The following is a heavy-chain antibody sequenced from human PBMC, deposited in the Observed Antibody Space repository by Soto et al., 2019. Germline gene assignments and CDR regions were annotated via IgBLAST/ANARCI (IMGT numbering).Heavy chain of an antibody. D-gene: IGHD5-12*01. CDR3: ARRIVSTETFDY. CDR1: GGSLTSYY. CDR2: VYSTGIA. J-gene: IGHJ4*02. V-gene: IGHV4-59*08. Sequence: QVQLQESGPGLVKPSETLSLTCTVSGGSLTSYYWSWIRQPPGKGLEWIGFVYSTGIARYNPPHKSSVTMSLDTTKIKFSLTLASLCAEDTAIYYCARRIVSTETFDYWGQGTLVTVSS.